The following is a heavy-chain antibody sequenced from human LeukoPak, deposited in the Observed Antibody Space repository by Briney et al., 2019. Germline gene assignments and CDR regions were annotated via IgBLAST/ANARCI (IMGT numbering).Heavy chain of an antibody. V-gene: IGHV4-30-2*01. Sequence: SQTLSLTCTVSGGASISSGGYYWSWIRQPPGKGLEWIGYIYHSGSTYYNPSLKSRVNISVDRSKNQFSLKLRSVTAADTAVYYCARHTDYVGFDPWGQGTLVTVSS. D-gene: IGHD4-17*01. J-gene: IGHJ5*02. CDR2: IYHSGST. CDR3: ARHTDYVGFDP. CDR1: GGASISSGGYY.